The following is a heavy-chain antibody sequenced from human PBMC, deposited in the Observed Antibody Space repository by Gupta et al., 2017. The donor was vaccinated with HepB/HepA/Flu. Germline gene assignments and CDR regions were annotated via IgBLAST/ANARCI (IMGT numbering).Heavy chain of an antibody. Sequence: QVTLKESGPVLVTPTETLTLTCTVSGFSLSNARMGVSWIRQPPGKALEWLAHIFSNDEKSYSTSLKSRLTISKDTSKSQVVLTMTNMDPVDTATYYCARIRYIVVVPAMYYYYYYMDVWGKGTTVTVSS. CDR3: ARIRYIVVVPAMYYYYYYMDV. V-gene: IGHV2-26*01. CDR2: IFSNDEK. J-gene: IGHJ6*03. CDR1: GFSLSNARMG. D-gene: IGHD2-2*01.